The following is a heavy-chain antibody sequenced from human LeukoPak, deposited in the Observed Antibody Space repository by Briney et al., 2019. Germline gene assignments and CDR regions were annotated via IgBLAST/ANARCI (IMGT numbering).Heavy chain of an antibody. V-gene: IGHV4-34*01. CDR3: ARGGGSYSG. CDR2: INHSGST. Sequence: PSETLSLTCAVYGGSFSGYYWSWIRQPPGKGLEWIGEINHSGSTNYNPPLKSRVTISVDTSKNQFSLKLSSVTAADTAVYYCARGGGSYSGWGQGTLVTVSS. D-gene: IGHD1-26*01. CDR1: GGSFSGYY. J-gene: IGHJ4*02.